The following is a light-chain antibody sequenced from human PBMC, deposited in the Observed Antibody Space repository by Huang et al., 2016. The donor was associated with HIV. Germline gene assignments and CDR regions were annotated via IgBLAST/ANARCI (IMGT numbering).Light chain of an antibody. Sequence: EIVMTQSPATLSVSPGERVTLSCRASPSLSSQLAWYQQKLGQAPRLLIYGVSTRATDIPARFSGSGSGTDFTLTINSLQSEDFATYYCQQYNDWPLTFGQGTEVEIK. CDR2: GVS. CDR1: PSLSSQ. CDR3: QQYNDWPLT. J-gene: IGKJ1*01. V-gene: IGKV3-15*01.